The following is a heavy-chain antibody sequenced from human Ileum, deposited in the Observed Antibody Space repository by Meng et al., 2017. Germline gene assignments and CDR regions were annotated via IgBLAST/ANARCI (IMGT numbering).Heavy chain of an antibody. V-gene: IGHV1-3*01. CDR2: INAGNGNT. CDR1: VYTFTSYA. D-gene: IGHD3-10*01. J-gene: IGHJ4*01. Sequence: LELCPGERHNPAASSNVSCKASVYTFTSYAMHWVRPAPGQRLEWMGWINAGNGNTKYSQKIHGRNTITRHTSESTAYMELSRLRSEDTDVYYCARLITIPLDYWGHGTLVTVSS. CDR3: ARLITIPLDY.